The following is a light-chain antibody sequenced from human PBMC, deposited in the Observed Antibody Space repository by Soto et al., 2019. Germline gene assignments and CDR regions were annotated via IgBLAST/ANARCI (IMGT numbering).Light chain of an antibody. CDR3: CSYAGSNNFYV. CDR2: EVN. J-gene: IGLJ1*01. CDR1: SSDVGGYNY. Sequence: QSALTQPPSASGSPGQSVTISCTGTSSDVGGYNYVSWYQQHPGKAPKLMISEVNKRPSGVPDRFSGSKSGNTASLTVSGLQAEDEADYCCCSYAGSNNFYVFGTGTKVTVL. V-gene: IGLV2-8*01.